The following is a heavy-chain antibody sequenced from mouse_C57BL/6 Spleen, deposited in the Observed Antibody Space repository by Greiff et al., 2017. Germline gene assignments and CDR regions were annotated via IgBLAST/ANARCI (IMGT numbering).Heavy chain of an antibody. CDR3: ARTGTPLFAY. Sequence: DVQLVESGGGLVKPGGSLKLSCAASGFTFSDYGMHWVRQAPEKGLEWVAYISSGSSTIYYADTVKGRFTISRDNAKNTLFLQMTSLRSEDTAMYYCARTGTPLFAYWGQGTLVTVSA. CDR1: GFTFSDYG. J-gene: IGHJ3*01. CDR2: ISSGSSTI. V-gene: IGHV5-17*01. D-gene: IGHD4-1*01.